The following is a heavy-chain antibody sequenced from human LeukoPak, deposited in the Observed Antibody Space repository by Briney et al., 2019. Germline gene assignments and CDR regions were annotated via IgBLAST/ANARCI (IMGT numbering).Heavy chain of an antibody. CDR3: ARYLACFCSGKQNY. V-gene: IGHV3-66*01. CDR2: IYSGGST. J-gene: IGHJ4*02. D-gene: IGHD3-10*02. CDR1: GFTLSGNH. Sequence: PGGSLRLSCAASGFTLSGNHVSWVREGPGGGLEGVSVIYSGGSTYYTDYVKGRLTISTENSKTTMYFQMKRVRAEYTAVYYCARYLACFCSGKQNYWGQGTLVTVSS.